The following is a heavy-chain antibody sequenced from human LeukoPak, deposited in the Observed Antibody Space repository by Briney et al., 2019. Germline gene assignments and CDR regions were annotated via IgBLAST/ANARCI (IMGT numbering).Heavy chain of an antibody. Sequence: GRSLRLSCAASGFTFSSYGMHWVRQAPGKGLEWVAVIWYDGSNKYYADSVKGRFTISRDNSKNTMDLQMNSLRAEDTAVHYCAREQYGSDDALDIWGQGTMVTVSS. J-gene: IGHJ3*02. CDR3: AREQYGSDDALDI. CDR1: GFTFSSYG. D-gene: IGHD4-17*01. CDR2: IWYDGSNK. V-gene: IGHV3-33*01.